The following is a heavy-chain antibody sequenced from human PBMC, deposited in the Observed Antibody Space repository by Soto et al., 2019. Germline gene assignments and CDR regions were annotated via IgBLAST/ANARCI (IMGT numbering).Heavy chain of an antibody. CDR2: IYYSGST. V-gene: IGHV4-39*02. Sequence: PSETLSLTCTVSGGSISSSSYYWGWIRQPPGKGLEWIGSIYYSGSTYYNPSLKSRVTISVDTSENQLSLRAEDTAVYYCAKDTYYRDSSGYYVFDYWGQGTLVTVSS. J-gene: IGHJ4*02. D-gene: IGHD3-22*01. CDR1: GGSISSSSYY. CDR3: AKDTYYRDSSGYYVFDY.